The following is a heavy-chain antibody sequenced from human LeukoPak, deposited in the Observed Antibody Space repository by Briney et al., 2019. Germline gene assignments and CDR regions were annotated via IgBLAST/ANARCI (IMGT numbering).Heavy chain of an antibody. D-gene: IGHD6-19*01. V-gene: IGHV4-34*01. CDR3: TRGSSGWYWDV. J-gene: IGHJ6*02. CDR2: INHSGST. CDR1: GGSFSGYY. Sequence: SETLSLTCAVYGGSFSGYYWSWIRQPPGKGLEWIGEINHSGSTNYNPSLKSRVTISVDTSKNQFSLKLSSVTAADTAVYYCTRGSSGWYWDVWAKGPRSPSP.